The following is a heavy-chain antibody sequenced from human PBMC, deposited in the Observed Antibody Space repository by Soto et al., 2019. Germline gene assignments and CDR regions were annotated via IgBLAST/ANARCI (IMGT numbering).Heavy chain of an antibody. J-gene: IGHJ3*02. CDR3: ARDSFSEVTRSDDRFDI. D-gene: IGHD4-17*01. Sequence: QVQLQESGPGLVKPSETLSLTCTVSGDSVSSGDYYWGSIRQPPGEGLDWIGYIHHSGATKNNPSLKSQATISVETSKIQPPLRLRSVTAADTAIYYCARDSFSEVTRSDDRFDIWGQGTMVTVSS. V-gene: IGHV4-61*08. CDR2: IHHSGAT. CDR1: GDSVSSGDYY.